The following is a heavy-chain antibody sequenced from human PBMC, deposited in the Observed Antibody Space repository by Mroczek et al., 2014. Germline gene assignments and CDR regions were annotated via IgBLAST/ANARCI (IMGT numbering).Heavy chain of an antibody. D-gene: IGHD3-3*01. CDR3: ARGSLGRSSLHAFDI. V-gene: IGHV4-34*01. CDR1: GGSFSGYY. Sequence: QVQLQESGPGLVKPSETLSLTCAVYGGSFSGYYWSWIRQPPGKGLEWIGEINHSGSTNYNPSLKSRVTISVDTSKNQFSLKLSSVTAADTAVYYCARGSLGRSSLHAFDIWGQGTMVTVSS. CDR2: INHSGST. J-gene: IGHJ3*02.